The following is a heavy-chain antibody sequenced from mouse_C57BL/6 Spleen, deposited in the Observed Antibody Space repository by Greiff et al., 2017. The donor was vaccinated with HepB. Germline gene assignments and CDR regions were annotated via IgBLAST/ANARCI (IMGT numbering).Heavy chain of an antibody. CDR2: ISSGGDYI. D-gene: IGHD2-14*01. Sequence: EVKLMESGEGLVKPGGSLKLSCAASGFTFSSYAMSWVRQTPEKRLEWVAYISSGGDYIYYADTVKGRFTISRDNARNTLYLQMSSLKSEDTAMYYCTRGGYPAWFAYWGQGTLVTVSA. CDR1: GFTFSSYA. J-gene: IGHJ3*01. CDR3: TRGGYPAWFAY. V-gene: IGHV5-9-1*02.